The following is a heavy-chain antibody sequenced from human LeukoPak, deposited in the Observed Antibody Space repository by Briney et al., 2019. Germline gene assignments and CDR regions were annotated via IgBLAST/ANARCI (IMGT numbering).Heavy chain of an antibody. CDR2: ISHSGRT. Sequence: SETLSLTCTVSGYSISSGYYWGWIRQPPGKGLEWIGSISHSGRTYFKSSLKSRVTISVDTSKNQFSLKLSYVTAADTAVYYCARVGAYSFDYWGRGTLVTVSS. CDR3: ARVGAYSFDY. J-gene: IGHJ4*02. D-gene: IGHD1-26*01. V-gene: IGHV4-38-2*02. CDR1: GYSISSGYY.